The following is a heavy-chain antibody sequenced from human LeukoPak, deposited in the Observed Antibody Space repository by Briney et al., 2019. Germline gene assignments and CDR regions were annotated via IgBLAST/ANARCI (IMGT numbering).Heavy chain of an antibody. CDR2: ISGSGGST. CDR3: ARLSGSYGN. CDR1: GFTFSNYA. J-gene: IGHJ4*02. V-gene: IGHV3-23*01. Sequence: GGSLRLSCAASGFTFSNYAMSWVRQAPGKGLEWVSAISGSGGSTYYADSVKGRFTISRDNSKNTLYLQLDSLRAEDTAVYYCARLSGSYGNWGQGTLVTVSS. D-gene: IGHD1-26*01.